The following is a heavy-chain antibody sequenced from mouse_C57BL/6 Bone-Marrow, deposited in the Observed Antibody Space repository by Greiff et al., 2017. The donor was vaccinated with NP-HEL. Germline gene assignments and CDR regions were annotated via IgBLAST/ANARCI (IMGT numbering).Heavy chain of an antibody. D-gene: IGHD1-1*01. V-gene: IGHV1-39*01. CDR3: ARLGSSYDWYFDV. CDR2: INPNSGTS. Sequence: EVQLQQSGPELVKPGASVKISCKASGYSFTDYNMNWVKQSTGKSLEWIGVINPNSGTSSYNQKFKGKATLTVDQSSSTAYMRLNRLTSEDSAVDYCARLGSSYDWYFDVWGTGTTVTVSS. CDR1: GYSFTDYN. J-gene: IGHJ1*03.